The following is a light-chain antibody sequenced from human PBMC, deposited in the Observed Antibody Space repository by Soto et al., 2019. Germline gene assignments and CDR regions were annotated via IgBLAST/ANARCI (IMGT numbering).Light chain of an antibody. CDR1: SSNIGAGFD. Sequence: QAVVTQPPSVSGAPGQRVTISCTGSSSNIGAGFDVHWYHQIAGTAPKLLIYGNSNRPSGVPDRFSGSKSGTSASLAINGLLAEDEAHYFCQSYDNSLSGSWVFGGGTKLTVL. CDR2: GNS. V-gene: IGLV1-40*01. J-gene: IGLJ3*02. CDR3: QSYDNSLSGSWV.